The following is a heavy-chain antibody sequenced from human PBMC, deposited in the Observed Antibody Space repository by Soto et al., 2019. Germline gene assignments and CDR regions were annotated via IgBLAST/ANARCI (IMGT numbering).Heavy chain of an antibody. CDR2: IFSNDEE. D-gene: IGHD2-21*02. CDR1: GFSLSNARMG. Sequence: QVTLKESGPVLVKPTETLTLTCTVSGFSLSNARMGVSWIRQPPGKALEWLAHIFSNDEESYSTSLKSRLTISKATSKSQVVLNMTNMDPVDTATYYCARSHIVVVTALYYFDYWGQGTLVTVSS. J-gene: IGHJ4*02. V-gene: IGHV2-26*01. CDR3: ARSHIVVVTALYYFDY.